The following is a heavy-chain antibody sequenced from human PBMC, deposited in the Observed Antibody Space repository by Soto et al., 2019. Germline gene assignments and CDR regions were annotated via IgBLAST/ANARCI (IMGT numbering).Heavy chain of an antibody. V-gene: IGHV4-59*08. D-gene: IGHD3-9*01. CDR1: GGNSIGYG. J-gene: IGHJ4*02. CDR2: IYYSGST. Sequence: SETLSLTCTVLGGNSIGYGGSWIRQPPGKGLEWIGNIYYSGSTNYNPSLKSRVTISVDTSKNQFSLKLSSVTAADTAAYYCPSYDILPAFDYRGQGTLVTVPS. CDR3: PSYDILPAFDY.